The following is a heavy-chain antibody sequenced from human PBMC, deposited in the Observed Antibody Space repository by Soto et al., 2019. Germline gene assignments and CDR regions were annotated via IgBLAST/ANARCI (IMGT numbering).Heavy chain of an antibody. CDR2: IYSGGST. V-gene: IGHV3-53*01. D-gene: IGHD6-19*01. Sequence: GGSLRLSCAASGFTVSSNYMSWVRQAPGKGLEWVSVIYSGGSTYYADSVKGRFTISRDNSKNTLYLQMNSLRAEDTAVYYCARVAGYSSAHVWEYYYGMDVWGQGTTVTVSS. CDR1: GFTVSSNY. J-gene: IGHJ6*02. CDR3: ARVAGYSSAHVWEYYYGMDV.